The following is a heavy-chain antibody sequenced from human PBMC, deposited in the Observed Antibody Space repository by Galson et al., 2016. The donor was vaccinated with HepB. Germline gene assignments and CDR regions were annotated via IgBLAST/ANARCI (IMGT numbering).Heavy chain of an antibody. D-gene: IGHD5-18*01. Sequence: LRLSCAASGFTFSTYGMHWVRQAPGKGLEWVAVISYDGDTKYHADSVKGRFTISRDNSKNTLYLQMHRLRFEDTAVYYCASDPRQWQRGYNYGFEYWGQGTLVSVS. CDR1: GFTFSTYG. CDR2: ISYDGDTK. J-gene: IGHJ4*02. V-gene: IGHV3-30*03. CDR3: ASDPRQWQRGYNYGFEY.